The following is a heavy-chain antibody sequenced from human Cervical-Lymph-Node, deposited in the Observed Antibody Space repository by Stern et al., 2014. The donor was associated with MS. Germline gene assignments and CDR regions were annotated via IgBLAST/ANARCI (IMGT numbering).Heavy chain of an antibody. CDR2: IYPNGNA. CDR1: GGSISRTSYY. CDR3: ARGGWREHDY. V-gene: IGHV4-61*02. Sequence: QLQLQESGPRLVKPSQTLSLTCGVSGGSISRTSYYWSWIRQPAGKGLEWIGRIYPNGNANYNPSLKSRVTMSVDPSKNQFSLKLPSMTAADTAVYYCARGGWREHDYWGQGTLVTVSS. J-gene: IGHJ4*02. D-gene: IGHD1-26*01.